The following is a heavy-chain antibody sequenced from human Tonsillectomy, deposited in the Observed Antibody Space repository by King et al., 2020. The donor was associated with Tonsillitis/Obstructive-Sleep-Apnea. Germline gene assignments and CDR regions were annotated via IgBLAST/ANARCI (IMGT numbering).Heavy chain of an antibody. D-gene: IGHD3-22*01. CDR3: ANHYYDSSGYYSPPVY. V-gene: IGHV5-51*03. Sequence: DVQLVESGAEVKKPGESLKISCKGSGYRFNSYWIGWVRQMPGKGLEWMGIIYPGDSDTRYSPSFQGQVTISADKSISTAYLQWRSLKASDTAMYYCANHYYDSSGYYSPPVYWGQGTLVTVSS. J-gene: IGHJ4*02. CDR1: GYRFNSYW. CDR2: IYPGDSDT.